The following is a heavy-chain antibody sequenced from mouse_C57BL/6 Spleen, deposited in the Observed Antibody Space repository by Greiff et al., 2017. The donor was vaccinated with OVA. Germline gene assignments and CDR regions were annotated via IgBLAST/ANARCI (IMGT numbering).Heavy chain of an antibody. CDR2: IDPSDSET. V-gene: IGHV1-52*01. Sequence: QVQLQQPGAELVRPGSSVKLSCKASGYTFTSYWMHWVKQRPIQGLEWIGNIDPSDSETHYNQKFKDKATLTVDKSSSTAYMQLSSLTSEDSAVYYCARTYGYPYYYAMDYWGQGTSVTVSS. D-gene: IGHD2-2*01. CDR3: ARTYGYPYYYAMDY. CDR1: GYTFTSYW. J-gene: IGHJ4*01.